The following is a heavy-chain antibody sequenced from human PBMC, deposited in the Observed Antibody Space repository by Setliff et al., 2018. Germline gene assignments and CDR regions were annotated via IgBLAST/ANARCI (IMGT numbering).Heavy chain of an antibody. CDR3: ARELLFGGVIFGY. J-gene: IGHJ4*02. D-gene: IGHD3-3*01. CDR1: GGTFSSYA. Sequence: GASVKVSCKASGGTFSSYAISWVRQAPGQGLEWMGRIIPIFGTANYAQKFQGRVTITADKSTSTAYMELSSLRSEDTAVYYCARELLFGGVIFGYWGQGTLVTVSS. V-gene: IGHV1-69*06. CDR2: IIPIFGTA.